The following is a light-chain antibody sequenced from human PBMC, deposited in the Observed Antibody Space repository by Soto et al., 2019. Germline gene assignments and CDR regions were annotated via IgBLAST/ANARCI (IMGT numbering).Light chain of an antibody. J-gene: IGLJ1*01. CDR2: EVS. CDR3: CSYAGSSYV. V-gene: IGLV2-23*02. Sequence: QSVLTPPASVSGSPGQSITISCTGTSSDVGSYNLVSWYQQHPGKAPKLMIYEVSKRPSGVSNRFSGSKSGNTASLTISGLQAEDEADYYCCSYAGSSYVFGTGTKVTVL. CDR1: SSDVGSYNL.